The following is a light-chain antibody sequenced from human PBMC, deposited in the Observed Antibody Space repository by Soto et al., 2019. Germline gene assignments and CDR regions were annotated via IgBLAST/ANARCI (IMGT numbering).Light chain of an antibody. J-gene: IGLJ2*01. CDR2: RNN. CDR3: AAWDDSLSGLVL. CDR1: SSNIGSNY. V-gene: IGLV1-47*01. Sequence: QAVVTQPPSASGTPGQRVTISCSGSSSNIGSNYVYWYQQLPGTAPKLLIYRNNQRPSGVPDRFSGSKSGTSASLAISGLRSEDEADYYCAAWDDSLSGLVLFGGGTKLTVL.